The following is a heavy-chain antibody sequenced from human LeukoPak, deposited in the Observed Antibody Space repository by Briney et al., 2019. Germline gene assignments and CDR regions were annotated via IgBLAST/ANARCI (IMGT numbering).Heavy chain of an antibody. D-gene: IGHD6-19*01. V-gene: IGHV3-21*01. CDR1: GFTFSSYA. CDR2: ISSSSSYI. Sequence: GSLRLSCAASGFTFSSYAMSWVRQAPGKGLEWVSSISSSSSYIYYADSVKGRFTISRDNAKNSLYLQMNSLRAEDTAVYYCARDPTVAGTLHFDYWGQGTLVTVSS. CDR3: ARDPTVAGTLHFDY. J-gene: IGHJ4*02.